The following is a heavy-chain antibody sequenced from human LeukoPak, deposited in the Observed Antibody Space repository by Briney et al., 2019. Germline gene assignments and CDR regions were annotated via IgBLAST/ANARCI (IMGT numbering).Heavy chain of an antibody. V-gene: IGHV1-18*01. D-gene: IGHD3-10*01. CDR1: GYTFTNSG. CDR3: ARDYYGSGSYSYAFDI. J-gene: IGHJ3*02. CDR2: ISAYKGNI. Sequence: GSVKVSCKASGYTFTNSGFSWVRQAPGHGLEWVGWISAYKGNINYAQKLQGRVTMTTDTSTSTAYMELRSLRSDDTAVYYCARDYYGSGSYSYAFDIWGQGTMVTVSS.